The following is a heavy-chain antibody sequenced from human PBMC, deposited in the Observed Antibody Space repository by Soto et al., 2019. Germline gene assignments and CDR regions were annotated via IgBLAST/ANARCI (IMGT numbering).Heavy chain of an antibody. V-gene: IGHV1-69*13. CDR1: GGTFSSYA. J-gene: IGHJ4*02. D-gene: IGHD3-16*01. CDR2: IIPIFGTA. CDR3: ARSVWSPWYFDY. Sequence: VASVKVSCKASGGTFSSYAISWVRQAPGQGLEWMGGIIPIFGTANYAQKFQGRVTITADESTSTAYMELSSLRSEDTAVYYCARSVWSPWYFDYWGQGTLVTVSS.